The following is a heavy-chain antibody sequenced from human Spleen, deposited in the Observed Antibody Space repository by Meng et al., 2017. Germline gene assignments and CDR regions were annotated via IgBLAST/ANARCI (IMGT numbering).Heavy chain of an antibody. CDR2: INTDGSTT. CDR3: TNDRLNH. J-gene: IGHJ1*01. CDR1: GFTFSSYN. V-gene: IGHV3-74*01. D-gene: IGHD1-1*01. Sequence: VQLRESGGGLVPSCGVLSLSCAASGFTFSSYNMHWVRQAPGKGLVWVSRINTDGSTTTYADSVKGRFTISRDNAKNTLYLQMNSLRAEDTAVYYCTNDRLNHWGQGTLVTVSS.